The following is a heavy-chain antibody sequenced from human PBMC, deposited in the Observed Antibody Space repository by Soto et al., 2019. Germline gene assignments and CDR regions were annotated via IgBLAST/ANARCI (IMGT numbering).Heavy chain of an antibody. D-gene: IGHD3-10*01. J-gene: IGHJ6*02. Sequence: SETLSLTCTVSGGSISSYYWSWIRQPPGKGLEWIGHIYYSGSTNYNPSLKSRVTISVDTSKNQFSLKLSSVTAADTAVYYCARASEYGSGSYLALYYYYGMDVWGQGTTVTVSS. CDR1: GGSISSYY. CDR2: IYYSGST. V-gene: IGHV4-59*01. CDR3: ARASEYGSGSYLALYYYYGMDV.